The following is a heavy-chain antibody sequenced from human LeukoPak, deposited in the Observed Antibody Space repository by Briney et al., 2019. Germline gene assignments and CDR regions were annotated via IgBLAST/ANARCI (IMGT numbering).Heavy chain of an antibody. Sequence: EASLRVSSEPSGDTFTVYYMRWVRQAPGQGREWMGWINPNSDGTNYAQKSQGRVTMTRDTSISTAYMELSRLRSDDTAVYYCARDPNSGWYVPYYYYYMDVWGKGTTVTVSS. D-gene: IGHD6-19*01. CDR3: ARDPNSGWYVPYYYYYMDV. CDR2: INPNSDGT. V-gene: IGHV1-2*02. CDR1: GDTFTVYY. J-gene: IGHJ6*03.